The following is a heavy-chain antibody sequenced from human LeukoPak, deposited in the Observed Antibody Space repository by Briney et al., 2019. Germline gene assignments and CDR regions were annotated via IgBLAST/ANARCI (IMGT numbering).Heavy chain of an antibody. CDR2: IYSGGST. CDR1: GFTFSSYA. V-gene: IGHV3-NL1*01. CDR3: AKDSGYDILTGSLVY. J-gene: IGHJ4*02. D-gene: IGHD3-9*01. Sequence: GRSLRLSCAASGFTFSSYAMHWVRQAPGKGLEWVSVIYSGGSTYYADSVKGRFTISRDNSKNTLYLQMNSLRAEDTAVYYCAKDSGYDILTGSLVYWGQGTLVTVSS.